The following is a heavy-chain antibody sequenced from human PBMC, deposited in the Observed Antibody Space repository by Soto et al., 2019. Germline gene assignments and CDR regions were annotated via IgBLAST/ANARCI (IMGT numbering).Heavy chain of an antibody. CDR1: GLTFSKYW. CDR2: ISHDGSST. J-gene: IGHJ4*02. D-gene: IGHD5-12*01. V-gene: IGHV3-74*01. CDR3: ARESSGYSSYFDY. Sequence: SGGAPRLSCAGSGLTFSKYWVHWVRQAPGQGLAWVSRISHDGSSTTYADSVKGRFTISRDFAKNTVYLQMNSLRAEDTAVYYCARESSGYSSYFDYWGQGTLVTVSS.